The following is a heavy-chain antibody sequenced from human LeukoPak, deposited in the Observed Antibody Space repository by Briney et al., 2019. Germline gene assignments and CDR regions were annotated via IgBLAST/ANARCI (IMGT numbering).Heavy chain of an antibody. Sequence: ASVKVSCKASGYTFTSYDINWVRQATGQGLEWMGWMNPNSGNTGYAQKFQGRVTMTRNTSISTAYMELSRLRSEDTAVYYCARGTSQGSSWYYYYYYYMDVWGKGTTVTISS. D-gene: IGHD6-13*01. CDR1: GYTFTSYD. CDR2: MNPNSGNT. V-gene: IGHV1-8*01. CDR3: ARGTSQGSSWYYYYYYYMDV. J-gene: IGHJ6*03.